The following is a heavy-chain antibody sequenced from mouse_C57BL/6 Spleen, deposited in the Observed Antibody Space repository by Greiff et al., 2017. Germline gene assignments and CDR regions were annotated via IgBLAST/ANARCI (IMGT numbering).Heavy chain of an antibody. V-gene: IGHV1-52*01. Sequence: QVHVKQSGAELVRPGSSVKLSCKASGYTFTSYWMHWVKQRPIQGLEWIGNIDPSDSETHYNQKFKDKATLTVDKSSSTAYMQLSSLTSEDSAVYYCAYSNYFDYWGQGTTLTVSS. J-gene: IGHJ2*01. D-gene: IGHD2-5*01. CDR2: IDPSDSET. CDR3: AYSNYFDY. CDR1: GYTFTSYW.